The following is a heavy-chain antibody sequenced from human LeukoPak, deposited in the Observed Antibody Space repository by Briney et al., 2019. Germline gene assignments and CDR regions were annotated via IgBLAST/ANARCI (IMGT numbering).Heavy chain of an antibody. J-gene: IGHJ4*02. CDR3: AKGSYDSSGYLYY. Sequence: GGSLRLSCAASGFTFSSYGMHWVRQAPGKRLEWVAVISYDGSNKYYADSVKGRFTISRDNSKNTLYLQMNSLRAEDTAVYYCAKGSYDSSGYLYYWGQGTLVTVPS. D-gene: IGHD3-22*01. V-gene: IGHV3-30*18. CDR2: ISYDGSNK. CDR1: GFTFSSYG.